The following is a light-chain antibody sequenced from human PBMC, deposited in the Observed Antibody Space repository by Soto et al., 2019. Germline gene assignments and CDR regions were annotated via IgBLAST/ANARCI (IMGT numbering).Light chain of an antibody. CDR1: QSLVHIDGNTY. CDR3: MQATQSYT. Sequence: DIVLTQTRLSSPVTLGQPASISCRSSQSLVHIDGNTYFNWLQQRPGQPPILLIYKISNRFPGVQDRFSGSGAGTDFTLKISRVEAEGVGVYYCMQATQSYTFGQGTRLEIK. J-gene: IGKJ2*01. CDR2: KIS. V-gene: IGKV2-24*01.